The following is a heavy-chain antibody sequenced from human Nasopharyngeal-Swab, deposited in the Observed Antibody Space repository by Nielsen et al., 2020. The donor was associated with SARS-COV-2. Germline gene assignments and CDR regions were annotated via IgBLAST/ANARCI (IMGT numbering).Heavy chain of an antibody. D-gene: IGHD3-10*01. CDR3: AKADLWFGELSRLGFDY. CDR1: GFTFSSYA. CDR2: ISGSGGST. J-gene: IGHJ4*02. Sequence: GGSLRLSCAASGFTFSSYAMSWVRQAPGKGLEWVSAISGSGGSTYYADSVKSRFTISRDNSKNTLYLQMNSLRAEDTAVYYCAKADLWFGELSRLGFDYWGQGTLVTVSS. V-gene: IGHV3-23*01.